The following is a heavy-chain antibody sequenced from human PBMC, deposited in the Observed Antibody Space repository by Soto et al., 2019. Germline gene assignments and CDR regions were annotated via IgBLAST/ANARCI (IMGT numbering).Heavy chain of an antibody. Sequence: EVQLLESGGGLVQPGGSLRLSCAASGFTFSTYAMTWVRQAPGKGLEWVSTISGSAGSTDYADSVKGRFTISRDNSKNTLHLQMSSLRAEDTAVYYCAKEEIVLMMYAKLDVWGQGTTVTVSS. CDR2: ISGSAGST. V-gene: IGHV3-23*01. CDR3: AKEEIVLMMYAKLDV. D-gene: IGHD2-8*01. CDR1: GFTFSTYA. J-gene: IGHJ6*02.